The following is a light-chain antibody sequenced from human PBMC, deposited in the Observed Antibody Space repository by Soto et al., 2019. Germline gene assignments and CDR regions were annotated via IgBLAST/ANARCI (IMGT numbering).Light chain of an antibody. CDR3: QQRSNWPRT. CDR2: DAS. CDR1: QSVSSY. Sequence: EIVLTQSPGTLSLSPGERATLSCRASQSVSSYLAWYQQKPGQSPRLLIYDASNRATGIPARFSGSGSGTDFTLTISNLEPEDFAVYYCQQRSNWPRTFGQGTK. V-gene: IGKV3-11*01. J-gene: IGKJ1*01.